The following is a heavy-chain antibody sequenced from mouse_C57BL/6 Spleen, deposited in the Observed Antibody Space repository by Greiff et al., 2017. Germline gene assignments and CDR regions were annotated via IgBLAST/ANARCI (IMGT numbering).Heavy chain of an antibody. CDR3: ARERNDYDDY. CDR2: INPSTGGT. V-gene: IGHV1-42*01. Sequence: VQLKESGPELVKPGASVKISCKASGYSFTGYYMNWVKQSPEKSLEWIGEINPSTGGTTYNQKFKAKATLTVDKSSSTAYMQLKSLTSEDSAVYYCARERNDYDDYWGQGTTLTVSS. CDR1: GYSFTGYY. D-gene: IGHD2-4*01. J-gene: IGHJ2*01.